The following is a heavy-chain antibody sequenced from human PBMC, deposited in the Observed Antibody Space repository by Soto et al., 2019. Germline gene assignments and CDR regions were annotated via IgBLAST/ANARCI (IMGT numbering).Heavy chain of an antibody. CDR2: ISGYNGNT. D-gene: IGHD6-19*01. CDR3: SRFIMVGGWFDPNYYPGMDV. CDR1: GYTFSNYG. J-gene: IGHJ6*02. V-gene: IGHV1-18*01. Sequence: QVQLVQSGAEVKKPGASVTVSCKTSGYTFSNYGINWVRQAPGQGLEWMSWISGYNGNTNYAQTVQGRVTTTTDTSTGTVYMELRSLKSDDTAIYYCSRFIMVGGWFDPNYYPGMDVWGQGTTVTVSS.